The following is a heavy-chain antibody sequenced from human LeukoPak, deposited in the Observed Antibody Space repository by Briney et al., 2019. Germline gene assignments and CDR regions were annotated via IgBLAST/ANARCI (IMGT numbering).Heavy chain of an antibody. CDR3: ARGPLGIRYFDY. CDR1: GFTFSSYS. Sequence: GGSLRLSCAASGFTFSSYSMNLVRQAPGKGLEWVSSISSSSSYIYYADSVKGRFTISRDNAKNSLYLQMNSLRAEDTAVYYCARGPLGIRYFDYWGQGTLVTVSS. V-gene: IGHV3-21*01. CDR2: ISSSSSYI. J-gene: IGHJ4*02. D-gene: IGHD3-16*01.